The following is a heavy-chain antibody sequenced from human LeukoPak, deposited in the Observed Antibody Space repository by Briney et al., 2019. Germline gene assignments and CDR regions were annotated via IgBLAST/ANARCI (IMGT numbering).Heavy chain of an antibody. Sequence: PSETLSLTCTVSGVSITSSSYYWGWIRQPPGKGLEWIGSIYYSGSTYYNPSLKSRVTISVDTSKNQFSLKLSSVTAADTAVYYCARSFWSGYYAFDYWGQGTLVTVSS. CDR1: GVSITSSSYY. CDR2: IYYSGST. V-gene: IGHV4-39*07. D-gene: IGHD3-3*01. CDR3: ARSFWSGYYAFDY. J-gene: IGHJ4*02.